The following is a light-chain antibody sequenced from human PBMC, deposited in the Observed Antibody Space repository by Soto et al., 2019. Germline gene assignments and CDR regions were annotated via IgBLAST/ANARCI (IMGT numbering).Light chain of an antibody. CDR3: QQYDDLLS. Sequence: DIQMTQSPSSLSASVGDRVTITCQAGQDIAKYLNWYQQKPGNAPKLLTYDASELHAGVPSRFSGSGSGTDFTFTISSVKPEDFATYYCQQYDDLLSFGGGTKVEIK. V-gene: IGKV1-33*01. CDR1: QDIAKY. J-gene: IGKJ4*01. CDR2: DAS.